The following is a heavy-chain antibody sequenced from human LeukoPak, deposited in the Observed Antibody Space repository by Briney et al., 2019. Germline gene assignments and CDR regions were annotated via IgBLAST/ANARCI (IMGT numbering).Heavy chain of an antibody. Sequence: ASVKVSCKVSGYTLTELSMHWVRQAPGKGLEWMGGFDPEDGETIYAQKFQGRVTMTEDTSTDTAYMELSSLRSEDTAVYYCATIASHDLWSGEMNYYYYYMDVWGKGTTVTVSS. J-gene: IGHJ6*03. D-gene: IGHD3-3*01. CDR2: FDPEDGET. CDR3: ATIASHDLWSGEMNYYYYYMDV. V-gene: IGHV1-24*01. CDR1: GYTLTELS.